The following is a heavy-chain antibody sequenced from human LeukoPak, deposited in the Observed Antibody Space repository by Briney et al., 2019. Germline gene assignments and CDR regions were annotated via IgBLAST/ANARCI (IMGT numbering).Heavy chain of an antibody. CDR1: GSSISSGYY. Sequence: SATLSLTCPVSGSSISSGYYWGWLRQPPGKGLEWIGTIYHSGSTYYNPSLKSRVTISVDTSKNQFSLKLTSVTAADTAVYYCARVRGYCSSTICYRYYFDYWGQGTLVTVSS. CDR2: IYHSGST. J-gene: IGHJ4*02. CDR3: ARVRGYCSSTICYRYYFDY. D-gene: IGHD2-2*01. V-gene: IGHV4-38-2*02.